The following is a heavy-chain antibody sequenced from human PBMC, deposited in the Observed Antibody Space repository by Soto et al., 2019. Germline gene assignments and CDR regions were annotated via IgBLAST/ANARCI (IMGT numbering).Heavy chain of an antibody. V-gene: IGHV3-30-3*01. CDR2: ISYDGSNK. CDR3: ARVRRGGIVLVPAALSSFYGMDV. D-gene: IGHD2-2*01. J-gene: IGHJ6*02. CDR1: GFTFSSYA. Sequence: QVQLVESGGGVVQPGRSLRLSCAASGFTFSSYAMHWVRQAPGKGLEWVAVISYDGSNKYYADSVKGRFTISRDNSKNPLYLQVNGLRAEDTAVYYCARVRRGGIVLVPAALSSFYGMDVWGQGTTVTVSS.